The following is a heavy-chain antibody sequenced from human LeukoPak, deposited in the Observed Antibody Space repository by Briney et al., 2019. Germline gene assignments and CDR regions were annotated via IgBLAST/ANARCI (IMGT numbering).Heavy chain of an antibody. CDR3: ARHPEAFDI. V-gene: IGHV5-51*01. Sequence: GASLQISCQGSGYRFTSYWIGWARQMPGKGLEGMGIIYPGDSDTRYSPSFQGQVTISADQSISTPYLQWSSLKASDTAMYYCARHPEAFDIWGQGTMVTVSS. J-gene: IGHJ3*02. CDR1: GYRFTSYW. CDR2: IYPGDSDT.